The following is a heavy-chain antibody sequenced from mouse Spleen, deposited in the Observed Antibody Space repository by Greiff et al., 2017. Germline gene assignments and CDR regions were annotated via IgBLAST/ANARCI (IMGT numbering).Heavy chain of an antibody. V-gene: IGHV1-22*01. CDR1: GYTFTDYN. J-gene: IGHJ2*01. CDR2: INPNNGGT. D-gene: IGHD4-1*01. Sequence: VQLQQSGPELVKPGASVKMSCKASGYTFTDYNMHWVKQSHGKSLEWIGYINPNNGGTSYNQKFKGKATLTVNKSSSTAYMELRSLTSEDSAVYYCARTGRRENLYFDYWGQGTTLTVSS. CDR3: ARTGRRENLYFDY.